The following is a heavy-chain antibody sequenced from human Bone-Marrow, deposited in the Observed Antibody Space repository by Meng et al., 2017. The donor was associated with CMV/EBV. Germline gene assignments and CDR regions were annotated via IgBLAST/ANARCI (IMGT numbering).Heavy chain of an antibody. CDR1: GFTFSSYS. V-gene: IGHV3-21*01. Sequence: GGSLRLSCAASGFTFSSYSMNWVRQAPGKGLKWVSSISSSSSYIYYADSVKGRFTISRDNAKNSLYLQMNSLRAEDTAVYYCARERFGGDCYSCHGMDVWGQGTTVTVSS. J-gene: IGHJ6*02. CDR2: ISSSSSYI. D-gene: IGHD2-21*01. CDR3: ARERFGGDCYSCHGMDV.